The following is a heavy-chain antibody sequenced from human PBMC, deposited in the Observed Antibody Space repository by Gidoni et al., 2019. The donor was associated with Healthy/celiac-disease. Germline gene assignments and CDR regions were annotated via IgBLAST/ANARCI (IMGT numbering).Heavy chain of an antibody. CDR1: GGSISSGGYY. CDR2: IYYSGST. V-gene: IGHV4-31*01. CDR3: ARAVTGTTSTWFDP. D-gene: IGHD1-20*01. J-gene: IGHJ5*02. Sequence: QVQLQESGPGLVKTSQTLSLTCTVSGGSISSGGYYWSWIRQHPGKGLEWIGYIYYSGSTYYNPSLKSLVTISVDTSKNQFSLKLSSVTAADTAVYYCARAVTGTTSTWFDPWGQGTLVTVSS.